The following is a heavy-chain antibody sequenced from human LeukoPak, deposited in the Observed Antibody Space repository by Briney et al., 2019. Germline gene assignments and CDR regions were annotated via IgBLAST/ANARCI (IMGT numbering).Heavy chain of an antibody. Sequence: PGGSLRLSCAASGFTFSNAWMSWVRQAPGKGLEWVGRIKSKTDGGTTDYAAPVKGRFTISRDDSKNTLYLQMNSLETEDTAVYYCTTDQVAASFDYWGQGTLVTVSS. J-gene: IGHJ4*02. CDR2: IKSKTDGGTT. CDR1: GFTFSNAW. CDR3: TTDQVAASFDY. V-gene: IGHV3-15*01. D-gene: IGHD2-15*01.